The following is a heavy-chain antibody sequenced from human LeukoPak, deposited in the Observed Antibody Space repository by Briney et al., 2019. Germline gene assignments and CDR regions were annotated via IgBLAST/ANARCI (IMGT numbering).Heavy chain of an antibody. CDR1: GFIFNNYA. CDR3: ARLSGRDYNPRVFDY. J-gene: IGHJ4*02. V-gene: IGHV3-9*01. CDR2: ISWNSGSI. Sequence: GGSLRLSCAGSGFIFNNYAMHWVRQPPGKGLEWVSGISWNSGSIDYADSVKGRFTISRDNAKNSLCLQVNSLRAEDTAIYYCARLSGRDYNPRVFDYWGQGTLVTVSS. D-gene: IGHD4-11*01.